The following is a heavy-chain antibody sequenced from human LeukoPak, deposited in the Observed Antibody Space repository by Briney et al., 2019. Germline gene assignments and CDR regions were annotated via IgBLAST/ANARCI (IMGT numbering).Heavy chain of an antibody. J-gene: IGHJ5*02. Sequence: ASVKVSCKTSGYTFASYGISWVRQAPGQGLEWMGWISGYNGNTNYAQKLQGRVTMTTDTSTSTAYMELRSLRSDDTAVYYCARVVVVAGNWFDPWGQGTLVTVSS. V-gene: IGHV1-18*01. CDR3: ARVVVVAGNWFDP. CDR2: ISGYNGNT. CDR1: GYTFASYG. D-gene: IGHD2-15*01.